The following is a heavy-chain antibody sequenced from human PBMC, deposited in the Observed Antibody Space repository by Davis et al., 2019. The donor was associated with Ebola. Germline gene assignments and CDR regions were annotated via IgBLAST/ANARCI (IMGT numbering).Heavy chain of an antibody. D-gene: IGHD1-26*01. CDR3: AREVVGATTSRGWTSVYYFDY. Sequence: SVKVSCKASGGTFSTYAISWVRQAPGQGLEWMGGIIPIFGTANYAQKFQGRVTITADKSTSTAYMELSSLRSEDTAVYYCAREVVGATTSRGWTSVYYFDYWGQGTLVTVSS. CDR2: IIPIFGTA. V-gene: IGHV1-69*06. J-gene: IGHJ4*02. CDR1: GGTFSTYA.